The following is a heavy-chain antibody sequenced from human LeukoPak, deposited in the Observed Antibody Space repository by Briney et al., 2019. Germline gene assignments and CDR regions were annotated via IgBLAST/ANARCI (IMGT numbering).Heavy chain of an antibody. J-gene: IGHJ4*02. CDR2: MSSSGSTI. D-gene: IGHD3-10*01. CDR3: ARGFGSVDY. Sequence: GGSLRLSCAASGFTFSSYEMNWVRQAPGKGLEWVSYMSSSGSTIYYADSVKGRFTISKDNAKNALYLQMNSLRAEDTAVYYCARGFGSVDYWGQGTLVTVSS. V-gene: IGHV3-48*03. CDR1: GFTFSSYE.